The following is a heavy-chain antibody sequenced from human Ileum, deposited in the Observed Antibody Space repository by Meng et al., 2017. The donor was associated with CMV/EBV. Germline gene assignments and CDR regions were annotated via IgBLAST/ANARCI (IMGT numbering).Heavy chain of an antibody. V-gene: IGHV4-39*07. Sequence: SETLSLTCTVSGGSISSSSYFWGWIRQTPGKGLEWIGSIYYGGSTYYNPSFKSRVTISVDTSKNYFSLELNSVTAADTAMYFCARNMLRGVRPLSLVDWFDPWGQGTLVTVSS. CDR3: ARNMLRGVRPLSLVDWFDP. CDR2: IYYGGST. D-gene: IGHD3-10*01. J-gene: IGHJ5*02. CDR1: GGSISSSSYF.